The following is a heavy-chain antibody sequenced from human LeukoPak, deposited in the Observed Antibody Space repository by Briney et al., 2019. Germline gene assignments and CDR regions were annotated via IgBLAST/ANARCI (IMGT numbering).Heavy chain of an antibody. D-gene: IGHD6-6*01. CDR3: ARFDDEYSSSFLDY. CDR2: IIPIFGTA. CDR1: GGTFSSYA. Sequence: SVKVSCKASGGTFSSYAISWVRQAPGQGLEWMGGIIPIFGTANYAQKFQGRVTITADESTSTAYMELRSLRSDDTAVYYCARFDDEYSSSFLDYWGQGTLVTVSS. V-gene: IGHV1-69*01. J-gene: IGHJ4*02.